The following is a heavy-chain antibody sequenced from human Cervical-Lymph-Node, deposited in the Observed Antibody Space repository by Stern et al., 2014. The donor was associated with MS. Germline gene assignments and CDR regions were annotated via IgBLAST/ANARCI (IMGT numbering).Heavy chain of an antibody. Sequence: QVQLVQSGAEVKKPGASVKVSCKASGYTFINYDINWVRQAPGLGLEWIGRMNPNIGTATYAQEFQGRVTMTPDTHLSTVYMDMRSLTSNDMAVYYCARGLVVSSSLWFDPWGQGTLVTVSS. CDR2: MNPNIGTA. J-gene: IGHJ5*02. V-gene: IGHV1-8*01. CDR1: GYTFINYD. CDR3: ARGLVVSSSLWFDP. D-gene: IGHD6-6*01.